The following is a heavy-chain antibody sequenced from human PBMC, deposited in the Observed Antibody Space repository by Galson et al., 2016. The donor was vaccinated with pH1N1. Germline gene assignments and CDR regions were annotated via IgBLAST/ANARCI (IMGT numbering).Heavy chain of an antibody. Sequence: ETLSLTCAVSGGSLGGFYWTWVRQSPGVGPEWIGEVNHSGTTNYNPSLRGRVTIPVDSSHQFSLTITSVTAADTAVYYCARKRGGYNRDLHFYYYHYMDVWAKGTTVTVS. D-gene: IGHD1-14*01. CDR1: GGSLGGFY. CDR3: ARKRGGYNRDLHFYYYHYMDV. J-gene: IGHJ6*03. CDR2: VNHSGTT. V-gene: IGHV4-34*01.